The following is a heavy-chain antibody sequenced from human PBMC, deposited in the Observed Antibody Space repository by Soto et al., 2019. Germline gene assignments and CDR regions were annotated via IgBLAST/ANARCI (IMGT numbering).Heavy chain of an antibody. J-gene: IGHJ4*02. CDR3: AKWRAGYDFWSGPKVPNDY. CDR2: ISGSGGST. V-gene: IGHV3-23*01. CDR1: GFTCSSYA. Sequence: GGSLRLSCAVSGFTCSSYAMSWVRQAPGKGLEWVSAISGSGGSTYYADSVKGRFTISRDNSKNTLYLQMNSLRAEDTAVYYCAKWRAGYDFWSGPKVPNDYWGQGTLVTVSS. D-gene: IGHD3-3*01.